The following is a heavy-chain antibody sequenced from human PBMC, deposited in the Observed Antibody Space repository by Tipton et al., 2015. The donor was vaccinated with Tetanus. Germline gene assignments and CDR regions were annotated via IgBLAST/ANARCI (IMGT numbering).Heavy chain of an antibody. Sequence: SLRLSCAASGFTVSSNYMSWVRQAPGKGLEWVSVIYSGGSTYYADSVKGRFTISRDNSKNTLYLQMNSLRAEDTAVYYCARLGGYSYGRLDVWGQGTTVTVSS. V-gene: IGHV3-53*01. J-gene: IGHJ6*02. CDR3: ARLGGYSYGRLDV. D-gene: IGHD5-18*01. CDR1: GFTVSSNY. CDR2: IYSGGST.